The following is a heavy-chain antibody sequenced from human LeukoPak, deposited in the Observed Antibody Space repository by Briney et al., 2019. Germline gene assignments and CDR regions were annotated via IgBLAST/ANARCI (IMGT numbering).Heavy chain of an antibody. CDR1: GFTFSSYE. D-gene: IGHD6-13*01. V-gene: IGHV3-21*01. CDR2: ISSSSSYI. Sequence: GGSLRLSCAASGFTFSSYEMNWVRQAPGKGLEWVSSISSSSSYIYYADSVKGRFTISRDNAKNSLYLQMNSLRAEDTAVYYCAREGSSSWSIDYWGQGTLVTVSS. CDR3: AREGSSSWSIDY. J-gene: IGHJ4*02.